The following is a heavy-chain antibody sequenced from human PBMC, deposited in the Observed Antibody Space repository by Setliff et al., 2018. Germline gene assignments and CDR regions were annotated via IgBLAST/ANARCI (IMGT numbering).Heavy chain of an antibody. J-gene: IGHJ4*02. V-gene: IGHV1-18*01. CDR2: ISPYSGKT. D-gene: IGHD2-15*01. CDR1: GYNFITLG. Sequence: VASVQVSCKTSGYNFITLGINWVRQAPGQGLEWVGWISPYSGKTDYAQKFQGRVIMTIDPSATTAYMELKALRSDDTAVYYCARGRGPDIVVTIPGDYWGQGTQVTVSS. CDR3: ARGRGPDIVVTIPGDY.